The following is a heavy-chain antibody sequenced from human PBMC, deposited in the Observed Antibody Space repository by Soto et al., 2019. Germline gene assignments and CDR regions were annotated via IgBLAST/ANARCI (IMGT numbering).Heavy chain of an antibody. V-gene: IGHV4-4*07. CDR2: VYSSGGT. CDR1: GGSMTSYY. Sequence: SETLSLTCTVSGGSMTSYYWTWIRQPAGKGLEWIGRVYSSGGTHYNPSLKSRVTISLGTSKNQFSLRLLSVTDADTAVYFCARGQRFSDWFDPWGQGTLVTVSS. CDR3: ARGQRFSDWFDP. J-gene: IGHJ5*02. D-gene: IGHD3-3*01.